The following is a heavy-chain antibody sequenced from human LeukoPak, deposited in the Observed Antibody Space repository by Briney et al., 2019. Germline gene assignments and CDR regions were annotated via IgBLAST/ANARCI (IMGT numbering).Heavy chain of an antibody. V-gene: IGHV4-34*01. J-gene: IGHJ6*03. CDR2: INPSGST. CDR3: ARVAYGYVINDWSRTGLGAYPTKYYDHMDV. Sequence: SETLSLTCAVYGGSFSDYYWSWIRQPPGKGLEWIGEINPSGSTNYSPSLKSRVTISVDTSKNQFSLKLSSVAAADTAVYFCARVAYGYVINDWSRTGLGAYPTKYYDHMDVWDKGTTVTVSS. D-gene: IGHD3-9*01. CDR1: GGSFSDYY.